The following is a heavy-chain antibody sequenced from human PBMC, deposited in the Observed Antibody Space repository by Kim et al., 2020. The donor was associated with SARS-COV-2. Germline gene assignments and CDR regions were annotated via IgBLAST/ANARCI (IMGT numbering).Heavy chain of an antibody. CDR3: ARGGRVYYGSGSYHYGMDV. J-gene: IGHJ6*02. V-gene: IGHV3-33*05. CDR1: GFTFSSYG. D-gene: IGHD3-10*01. CDR2: ISYDGSNK. Sequence: GGSLRLSCAASGFTFSSYGMHWVRQAPGKGLEWVAVISYDGSNKYYADSVKGRFTISRDNSKNTLYLQMNSLRAEDTAVYYCARGGRVYYGSGSYHYGMDVWGQGTMVTVSS.